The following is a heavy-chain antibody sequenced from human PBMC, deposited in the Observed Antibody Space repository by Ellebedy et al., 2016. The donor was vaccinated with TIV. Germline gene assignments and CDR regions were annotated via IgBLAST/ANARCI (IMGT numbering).Heavy chain of an antibody. D-gene: IGHD5-12*01. CDR2: IYPGDSDT. CDR3: AKYSGNDDFFDY. J-gene: IGHJ4*02. CDR1: GYKLTNYW. Sequence: GESLKISCRGSGYKLTNYWIGWVRQMPGKGLEWMGIIYPGDSDTRYSPSFQGQVTISADKTISTAYLQWSSLKASDTAMYYCAKYSGNDDFFDYWGQGTLVAVSS. V-gene: IGHV5-51*01.